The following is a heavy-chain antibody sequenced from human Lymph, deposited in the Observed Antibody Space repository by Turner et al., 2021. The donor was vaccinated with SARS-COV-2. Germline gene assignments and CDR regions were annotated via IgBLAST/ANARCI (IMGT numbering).Heavy chain of an antibody. V-gene: IGHV3-7*01. CDR2: IKQDGSEK. CDR1: GFTFSYYW. D-gene: IGHD1-26*01. CDR3: ARMGSSSWYFDY. Sequence: EVQLVESGGGLVQPGGSLRLSCAASGFTFSYYWLSWVRQAPGKGLEWVANIKQDGSEKYYVDSVKGRFTISRDNAENSLFLKMNSLRAEDTAVYYCARMGSSSWYFDYWGQGTLVTVSS. J-gene: IGHJ4*02.